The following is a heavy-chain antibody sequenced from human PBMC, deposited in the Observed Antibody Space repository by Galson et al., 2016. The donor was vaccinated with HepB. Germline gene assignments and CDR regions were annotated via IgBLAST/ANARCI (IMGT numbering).Heavy chain of an antibody. J-gene: IGHJ4*02. CDR3: ARDDGYYEILTGYLFDY. CDR2: INPRDGST. V-gene: IGHV1-46*01. CDR1: GYGFTNYF. Sequence: SVKVSCKASGYGFTNYFLYWVRQAPGQGLEWMGIINPRDGSTRYAQKFQGRVTMTTDTSTSTVYMELSSLTSEDTAVYFCARDDGYYEILTGYLFDYWGQGTLVTVSS. D-gene: IGHD3-9*01.